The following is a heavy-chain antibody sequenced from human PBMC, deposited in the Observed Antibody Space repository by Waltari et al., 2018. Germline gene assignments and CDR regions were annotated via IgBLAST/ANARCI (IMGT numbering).Heavy chain of an antibody. J-gene: IGHJ6*02. D-gene: IGHD6-13*01. Sequence: QVQLQESGPGLVKPSGTLSLTCAVSGGSISSRNWWIWVRQPPGQGLEWIGASYHSGSTNYNPTLKSRVTISVDKSKNQFSRKLSSGTAADTAVYDCAGDVGAAAGNESYYYYGRDVWGQGTTVIVSS. CDR1: GGSISSRNW. CDR3: AGDVGAAAGNESYYYYGRDV. V-gene: IGHV4-4*02. CDR2: SYHSGST.